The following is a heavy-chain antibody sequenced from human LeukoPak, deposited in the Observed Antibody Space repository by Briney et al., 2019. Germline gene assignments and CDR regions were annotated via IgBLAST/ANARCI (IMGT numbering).Heavy chain of an antibody. CDR2: ISSNGDST. D-gene: IGHD6-19*01. CDR1: GFTFSSYS. J-gene: IGHJ4*02. CDR3: ARVDYGSGCDS. Sequence: GGSLRLSCVVSGFTFSSYSMHWVRQAPGKGLEFVSAISSNGDSTYYANSVKGRFTISRDISKNTLYLQMGSLRPKDMAVYYCARVDYGSGCDSWGQGTLVTVSS. V-gene: IGHV3-64*01.